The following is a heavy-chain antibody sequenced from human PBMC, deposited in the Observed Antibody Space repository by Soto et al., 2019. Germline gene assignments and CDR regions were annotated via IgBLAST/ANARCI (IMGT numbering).Heavy chain of an antibody. CDR1: GYTFTSYA. CDR3: ARGLNVYYFDY. Sequence: ASVKVSCKASGYTFTSYAMHWVRQAPGQRLEWMGWINAGNGNRKYSQKFQGRVTITRDTSASTAYMELSSLRSEDTAVYYCARGLNVYYFDYWGQGTLVTVSS. CDR2: INAGNGNR. D-gene: IGHD3-16*01. V-gene: IGHV1-3*01. J-gene: IGHJ4*02.